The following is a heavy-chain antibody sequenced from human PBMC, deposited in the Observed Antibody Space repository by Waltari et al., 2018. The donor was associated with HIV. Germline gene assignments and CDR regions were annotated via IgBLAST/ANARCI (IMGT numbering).Heavy chain of an antibody. Sequence: EVKLVESGGGVVQPGGSLRPSGAACGFTFPCYVWIWVRQAPGKGLEWVSFISSSSSTIYYADSVKGRFTISRDNAKNSLYLQMNSLRAEDTAVYYCARETYYYDSSGPYFDYWGQGTLVTVSS. CDR3: ARETYYYDSSGPYFDY. J-gene: IGHJ4*02. V-gene: IGHV3-48*01. CDR2: ISSSSSTI. D-gene: IGHD3-22*01. CDR1: GFTFPCYV.